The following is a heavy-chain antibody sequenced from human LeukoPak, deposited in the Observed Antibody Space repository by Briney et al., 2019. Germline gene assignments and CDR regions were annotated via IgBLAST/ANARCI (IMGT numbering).Heavy chain of an antibody. CDR1: SGSISSSGYY. Sequence: SQTLSLTCTVSSGSISSSGYYCSRIRQHPGKGLEWIGCIYYSGSTYYNPSLKSRVTISVDTSKNQFSLSLSSVTAAETAVYYCARNADMYYYVDNWGEGTLVTVSS. J-gene: IGHJ4*02. CDR2: IYYSGST. V-gene: IGHV4-31*03. CDR3: ARNADMYYYVDN. D-gene: IGHD3-10*01.